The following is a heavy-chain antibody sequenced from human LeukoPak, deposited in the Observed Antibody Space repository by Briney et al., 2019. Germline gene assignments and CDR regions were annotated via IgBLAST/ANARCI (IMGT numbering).Heavy chain of an antibody. D-gene: IGHD3-22*01. CDR2: IYYSGST. CDR1: GGSISSSSYY. Sequence: SETLSLTCTVSGGSISSSSYYWGWIRHPPGKGLEWIGSIYYSGSTYYNPSLKSRVTISVDTSKNQFSLKLSSVTAADTAVYYCARPYPYDSSGYYYPRGAFDIWGQGTMVTVSS. CDR3: ARPYPYDSSGYYYPRGAFDI. V-gene: IGHV4-39*01. J-gene: IGHJ3*02.